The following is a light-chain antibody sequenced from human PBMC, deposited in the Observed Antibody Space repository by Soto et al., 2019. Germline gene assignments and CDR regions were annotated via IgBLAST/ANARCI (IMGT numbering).Light chain of an antibody. CDR3: QQYNHWWT. V-gene: IGKV3-15*01. J-gene: IGKJ1*01. CDR1: QSVSTN. CDR2: GAS. Sequence: EIVMTQSPATLSVSPGERATLSCRASQSVSTNLVWYQQKPGQAPRLLIYGASTRATGVPGRFSGTGSGTEFTLTISSLPSEDSAVYYCQQYNHWWTFGQGTKVDIK.